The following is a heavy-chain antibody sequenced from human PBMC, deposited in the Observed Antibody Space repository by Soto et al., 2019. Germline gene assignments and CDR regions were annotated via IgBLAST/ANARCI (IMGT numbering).Heavy chain of an antibody. V-gene: IGHV5-51*01. CDR3: ARHDSVVTHNFDY. CDR1: GYSLTSYW. Sequence: PGEPLKISGKASGYSLTSYWNAWVRQMTGKRLEWMGIIYPGDSDTRYSPSFQGQVTISADKSINTAYLQWSSLKASDTAMYYCARHDSVVTHNFDYWGQGTLVTVSS. D-gene: IGHD2-21*02. CDR2: IYPGDSDT. J-gene: IGHJ4*02.